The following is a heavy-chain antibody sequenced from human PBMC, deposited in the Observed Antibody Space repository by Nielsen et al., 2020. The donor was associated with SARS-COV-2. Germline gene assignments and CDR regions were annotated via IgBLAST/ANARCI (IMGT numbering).Heavy chain of an antibody. Sequence: SETLSLTCTVSGGSISSYYWSWIRQPPGKGLEWIGYIYYSGSTNYNPSLKSRVTILVDTPKNHFSLKLSSVTAADTAVYYCARLDYGGNLWYFDLWGRGTPVTVSS. J-gene: IGHJ2*01. CDR1: GGSISSYY. CDR2: IYYSGST. V-gene: IGHV4-59*08. CDR3: ARLDYGGNLWYFDL. D-gene: IGHD4-23*01.